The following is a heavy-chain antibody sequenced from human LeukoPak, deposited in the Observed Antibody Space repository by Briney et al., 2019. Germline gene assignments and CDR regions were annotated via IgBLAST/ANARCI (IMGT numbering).Heavy chain of an antibody. CDR1: GYTFTSYD. CDR2: INPNSGGT. Sequence: ASVKVSCKASGYTFTSYDINWVRQATGQGLEWMGWINPNSGGTNYAQKFQGRVTMTRDTSISTAYMELSRLRSDDTAVYYCARAMESYYYGMDVWGQGTTVTVSS. CDR3: ARAMESYYYGMDV. J-gene: IGHJ6*02. V-gene: IGHV1-2*02. D-gene: IGHD1-1*01.